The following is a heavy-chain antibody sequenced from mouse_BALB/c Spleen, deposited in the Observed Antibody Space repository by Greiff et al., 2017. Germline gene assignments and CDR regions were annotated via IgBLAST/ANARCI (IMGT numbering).Heavy chain of an antibody. V-gene: IGHV5-17*02. CDR2: ISSGSSTI. Sequence: EVHLVESGGGLVQPGGSRKLSCAASGFTFSSFGMHWVRQAPEKGLEWVAYISSGSSTIYYADTVKGRFTISRDNPKNTLFLQMTSLRSEDTAMYYCARGGNYVSYYAMDYWGQGTSVTVSS. CDR3: ARGGNYVSYYAMDY. D-gene: IGHD2-1*01. J-gene: IGHJ4*01. CDR1: GFTFSSFG.